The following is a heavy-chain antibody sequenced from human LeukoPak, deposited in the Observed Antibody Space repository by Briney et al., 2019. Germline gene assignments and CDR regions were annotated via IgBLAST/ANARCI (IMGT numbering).Heavy chain of an antibody. CDR3: ANGRFWRYGDCDY. CDR1: GFTFSSYA. D-gene: IGHD4-17*01. CDR2: ISGSGGNT. J-gene: IGHJ4*02. Sequence: GGSLRLSCAASGFTFSSYAMSWVRQAPGKGLEWVSAISGSGGNTYYADSVKGRFTISRDNSKNTLYLQMNSLRAEDTAVYYCANGRFWRYGDCDYWGQGTLVTVSS. V-gene: IGHV3-23*01.